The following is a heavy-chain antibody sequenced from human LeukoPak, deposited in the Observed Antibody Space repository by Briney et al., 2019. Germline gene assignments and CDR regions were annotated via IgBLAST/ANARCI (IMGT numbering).Heavy chain of an antibody. Sequence: ASVKVSCKASGYTFTGYYMHWVRQAPGQGLEWMGRINPNSGGTNYAQKFQGRVTMTRDTSISTAYMELSRLRSDDTAVYYCARGDTAMVTDYYYYMGVWGKGTTVTVSS. CDR1: GYTFTGYY. J-gene: IGHJ6*03. D-gene: IGHD5-18*01. V-gene: IGHV1-2*06. CDR3: ARGDTAMVTDYYYYMGV. CDR2: INPNSGGT.